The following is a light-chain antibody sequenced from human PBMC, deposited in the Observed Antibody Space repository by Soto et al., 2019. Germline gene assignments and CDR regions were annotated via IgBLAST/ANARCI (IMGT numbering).Light chain of an antibody. V-gene: IGKV3-11*01. J-gene: IGKJ3*01. CDR2: DAS. CDR3: QQRSNWPVT. CDR1: QSVSSY. Sequence: EIVLTRSPATLSLSPGERATLSCRASQSVSSYLAWYQQKPGQAPRLLIYDASNRATGIPARFSGRGSGTDFTLTISSLEPEDFAVYYCQQRSNWPVTFGPGTKVDIK.